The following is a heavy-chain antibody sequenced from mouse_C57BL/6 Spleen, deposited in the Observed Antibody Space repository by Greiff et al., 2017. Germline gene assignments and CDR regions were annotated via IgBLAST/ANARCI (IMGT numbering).Heavy chain of an antibody. CDR2: IDPSDSYT. J-gene: IGHJ1*03. Sequence: QVQLQQPGAELVMPGASVKLSCKASGYTFTSYWMHWVKQRPGQGLEWTGEIDPSDSYTNYNQKFKGKSTLTVDKSSSTAYMQLSSLTSEDSAVYYCARKVYYGSSPYWYFDVWGTGTTVTVSS. D-gene: IGHD1-1*01. CDR1: GYTFTSYW. CDR3: ARKVYYGSSPYWYFDV. V-gene: IGHV1-69*01.